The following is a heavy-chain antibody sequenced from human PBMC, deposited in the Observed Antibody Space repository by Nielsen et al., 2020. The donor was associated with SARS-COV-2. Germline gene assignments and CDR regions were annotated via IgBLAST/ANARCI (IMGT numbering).Heavy chain of an antibody. CDR1: GYAFDNYW. J-gene: IGHJ4*02. V-gene: IGHV5-51*01. CDR2: IYPDDSDT. Sequence: KVSCKGSGYAFDNYWFAWARQMPGKGLEWMGIIYPDDSDTIYSPSFQGQVTFSADKSTNTAYLQWNSLKASDTAMYYCARHIYGDYALDYWGQGTLVTVSS. D-gene: IGHD4-17*01. CDR3: ARHIYGDYALDY.